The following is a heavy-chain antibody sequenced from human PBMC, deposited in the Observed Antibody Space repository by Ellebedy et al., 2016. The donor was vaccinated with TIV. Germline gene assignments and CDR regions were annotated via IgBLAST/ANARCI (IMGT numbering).Heavy chain of an antibody. CDR3: ARDLDKSSGWYGGAAY. V-gene: IGHV3-30*03. CDR2: ISYDGAKT. CDR1: GFTFSNFG. D-gene: IGHD6-19*01. J-gene: IGHJ4*02. Sequence: PGGSLRLSCAASGFTFSNFGIHWVRQAPGKGLDWVAFISYDGAKTYYVDSVKGRFTISRDHSMTTLYLEMNSLRAEDTAVYYCARDLDKSSGWYGGAAYWGQGTLVTVSS.